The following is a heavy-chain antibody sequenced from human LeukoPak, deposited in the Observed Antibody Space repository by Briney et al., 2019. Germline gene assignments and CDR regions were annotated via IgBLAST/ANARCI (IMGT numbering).Heavy chain of an antibody. D-gene: IGHD3-22*01. J-gene: IGHJ4*02. CDR1: GFTSTSYW. Sequence: PGGSLRLSCAASGFTSTSYWMSWVRQAPGKGLEWVANINQEGGEKYYVDSVKGRFTISRDNAKNSLYLQMNSLRAEDTAVYYCARGNYYYDSSGHHYYFDYWGQGTLVTVSS. V-gene: IGHV3-7*03. CDR3: ARGNYYYDSSGHHYYFDY. CDR2: INQEGGEK.